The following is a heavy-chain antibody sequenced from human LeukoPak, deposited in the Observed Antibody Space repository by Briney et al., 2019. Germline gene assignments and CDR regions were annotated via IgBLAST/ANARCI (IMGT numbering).Heavy chain of an antibody. CDR3: ARDVSWYSSSKYDAFDI. CDR2: IYTSGST. J-gene: IGHJ3*02. Sequence: SETLSLTCTVSGGSISSYYRSWIRQPAGKGLEWIGRIYTSGSTNYNPSLKSRVTMSVDTSKNQFSLKLSSVTAADTAVYYCARDVSWYSSSKYDAFDIWGQGTMVTVSS. D-gene: IGHD6-13*01. V-gene: IGHV4-4*07. CDR1: GGSISSYY.